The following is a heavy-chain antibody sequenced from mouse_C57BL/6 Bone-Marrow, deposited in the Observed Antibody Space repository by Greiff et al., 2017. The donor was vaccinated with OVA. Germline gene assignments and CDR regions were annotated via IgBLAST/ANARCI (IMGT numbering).Heavy chain of an antibody. CDR2: IHPNSGST. V-gene: IGHV1-64*01. Sequence: QVQLQQSGAELVKPGASVKLSCKASGYTFTSYWMHWVKQRPGQGLEWIGMIHPNSGSTNYNEKFKSKATLTVDKSSSTAYMQLSSLTSEDSAVYYCASHITTVVATRGFDWGQGTTLTVSS. D-gene: IGHD1-1*01. J-gene: IGHJ2*01. CDR3: ASHITTVVATRGFD. CDR1: GYTFTSYW.